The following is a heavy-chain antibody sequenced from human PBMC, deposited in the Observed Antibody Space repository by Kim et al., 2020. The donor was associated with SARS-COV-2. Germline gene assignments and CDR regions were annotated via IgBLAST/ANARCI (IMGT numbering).Heavy chain of an antibody. J-gene: IGHJ5*02. Sequence: ASVKVSCKASGYTFTTYFIHWVRQAPGQGLEWMGIINPSGGTTTYAQKFQGRVTMSRDTSTGTVYMELSSLTSEDTAVSFCSRGGRVAAGTGHHWGQGSL. CDR1: GYTFTTYF. CDR2: INPSGGTT. V-gene: IGHV1-46*01. CDR3: SRGGRVAAGTGHH. D-gene: IGHD6-13*01.